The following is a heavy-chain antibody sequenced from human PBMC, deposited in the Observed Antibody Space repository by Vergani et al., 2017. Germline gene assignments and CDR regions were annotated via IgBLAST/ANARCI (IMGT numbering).Heavy chain of an antibody. Sequence: QVQLQESGPGLVEPSETLSLTCSASGAPISYWCWSWLRQPAGKGLEWIGRFCPSGSTNYKPSLKSRVTMSIDTSKNQFSLKLTSVTAADTAVYYCARGRGDNWYFDLWGRGTLVTVSS. CDR1: GAPISYWC. CDR2: FCPSGST. D-gene: IGHD3-10*01. CDR3: ARGRGDNWYFDL. J-gene: IGHJ2*01. V-gene: IGHV4-4*07.